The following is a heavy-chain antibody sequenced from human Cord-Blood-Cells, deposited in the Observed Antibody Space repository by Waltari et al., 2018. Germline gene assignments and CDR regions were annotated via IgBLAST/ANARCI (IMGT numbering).Heavy chain of an antibody. J-gene: IGHJ4*02. D-gene: IGHD3-9*01. CDR3: ARGGVGEYYDILTGYYKSDYFDY. V-gene: IGHV4-34*01. Sequence: QVQLQQWGAGLLKPSETMSLTCAVYGGSFSGYYWSWIRQPPGTGLEGIGEINHSGSTNYNPSLKSRVTISVDTSKNQFSLKLSSVTAADTAVYYCARGGVGEYYDILTGYYKSDYFDYWGQGTLVTVSS. CDR1: GGSFSGYY. CDR2: INHSGST.